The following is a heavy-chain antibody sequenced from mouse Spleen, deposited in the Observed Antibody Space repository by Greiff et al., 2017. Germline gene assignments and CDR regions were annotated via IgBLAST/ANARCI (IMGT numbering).Heavy chain of an antibody. V-gene: IGHV1-82*01. Sequence: QVQLKESGPELVKPGASVKISCKASGYAFSSSWMNWVKQRPGKGLEWIGRIYPGDGDTNYNGKFKGKATLTADKSSSTAYMQLSSLTSEDSAVYFCARGGGITPMDYWGQGTSVTVSS. D-gene: IGHD2-4*01. CDR3: ARGGGITPMDY. CDR1: GYAFSSSW. CDR2: IYPGDGDT. J-gene: IGHJ4*01.